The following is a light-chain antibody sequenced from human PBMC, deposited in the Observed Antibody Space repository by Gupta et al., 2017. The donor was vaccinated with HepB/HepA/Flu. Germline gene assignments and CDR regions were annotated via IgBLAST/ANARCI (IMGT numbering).Light chain of an antibody. CDR1: SSNIGNNY. CDR3: ETWDSSLSAVV. Sequence: QSVLTQPPSVSAAPGQKVTISCSGSSSNIGNNYVSWYQQLPGTAPKLLIYDSNKRPSVIPDRFSGSKSGTSATLGITGLQTGDEADYYCETWDSSLSAVVFGGGTKLTVL. CDR2: DSN. V-gene: IGLV1-51*01. J-gene: IGLJ2*01.